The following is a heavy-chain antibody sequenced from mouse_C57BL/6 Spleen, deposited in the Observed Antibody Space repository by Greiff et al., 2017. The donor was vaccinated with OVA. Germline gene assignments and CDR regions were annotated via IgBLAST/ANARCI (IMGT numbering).Heavy chain of an antibody. CDR3: AVYYSNYEGFAY. Sequence: QVQLQQPGAELVRPGSSVKLSCKASGYTFTSYWMDWVKQRPGQGLEWIGNIYPSDSATHYNQKFKDKATLTVDKSSSTAYMQLSSLTSEDSAVYYCAVYYSNYEGFAYWGQGTLVTVSA. V-gene: IGHV1-61*01. CDR1: GYTFTSYW. J-gene: IGHJ3*01. CDR2: IYPSDSAT. D-gene: IGHD2-5*01.